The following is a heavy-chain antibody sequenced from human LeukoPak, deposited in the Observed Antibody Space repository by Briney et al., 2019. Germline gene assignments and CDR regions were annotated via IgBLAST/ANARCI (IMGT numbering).Heavy chain of an antibody. J-gene: IGHJ4*02. D-gene: IGHD3-16*01. CDR1: GVSVTNYY. CDR3: ARDLTARGSFDY. CDR2: NYPTGDT. Sequence: SETLSLTCSVSGVSVTNYYWSGVRQPPGKRLEWIGRNYPTGDTIYNPSLKSRVTMSVDMSKNHLSLKLTSVTAADAAVYYCARDLTARGSFDYWGQGILVSVSS. V-gene: IGHV4-4*07.